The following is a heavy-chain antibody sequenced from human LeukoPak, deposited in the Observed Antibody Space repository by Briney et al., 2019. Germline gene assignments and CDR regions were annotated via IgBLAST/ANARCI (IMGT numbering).Heavy chain of an antibody. CDR3: ARDQEGFDY. V-gene: IGHV1-46*01. CDR2: IYPRDGST. J-gene: IGHJ4*02. CDR1: GYSFTSNY. Sequence: ASVKVSCKVSGYSFTSNYIHWVRQAPGQGLEWMGMIYPRDGSTSYAQRFQDRVTVTRDTSTSTVHMELSGLRSEDTAGYYFARDQEGFDYWGQGTLVTVSS.